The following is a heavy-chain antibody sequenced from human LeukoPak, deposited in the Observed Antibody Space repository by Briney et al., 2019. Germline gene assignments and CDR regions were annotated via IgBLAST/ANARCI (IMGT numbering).Heavy chain of an antibody. D-gene: IGHD4-11*01. J-gene: IGHJ4*02. V-gene: IGHV3-30-3*01. CDR2: ISYDGSNK. Sequence: PGRSLRLSCAASGFTFSSYTLQWVRQAPGKGLEWVAVISYDGSNKYYADSVKGRFTISRDNSKNTLDLQMNSLRPDDTAVYYCAKDLDYTTYGYYFDYWGQGTLVTVSS. CDR3: AKDLDYTTYGYYFDY. CDR1: GFTFSSYT.